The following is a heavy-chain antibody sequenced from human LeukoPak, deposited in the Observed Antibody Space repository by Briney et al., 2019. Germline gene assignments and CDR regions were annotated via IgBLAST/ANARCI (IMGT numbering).Heavy chain of an antibody. CDR1: GFTFSSYS. D-gene: IGHD3-10*01. Sequence: GGSLRLSCAASGFTFSSYSMNWVRQAPGKGLEWVSSISSSSSYIYYADSVKGRFTISRDNAKNSLYLQMNSLRAEDTAVYYCARDHRFGELSDYWGQGTLVTVSS. J-gene: IGHJ4*02. CDR2: ISSSSSYI. CDR3: ARDHRFGELSDY. V-gene: IGHV3-21*01.